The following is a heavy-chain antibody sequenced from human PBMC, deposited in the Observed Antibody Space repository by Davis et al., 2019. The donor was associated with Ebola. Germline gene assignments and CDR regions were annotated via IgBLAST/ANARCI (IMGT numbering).Heavy chain of an antibody. CDR1: GFSLSTSGVG. D-gene: IGHD3-3*01. CDR3: ARLYYDFWSGYYRGDAFDI. V-gene: IGHV2-5*02. Sequence: SGPTLVKPTQTLTLTCTFSGFSLSTSGVGVGWIRQPPGKALEWLALIYWDDDKRYSPSLKSRLTITKDPSKNQVVLTMPNMDPVDTAKYYCARLYYDFWSGYYRGDAFDIWGQGTMVTFSS. CDR2: IYWDDDK. J-gene: IGHJ3*02.